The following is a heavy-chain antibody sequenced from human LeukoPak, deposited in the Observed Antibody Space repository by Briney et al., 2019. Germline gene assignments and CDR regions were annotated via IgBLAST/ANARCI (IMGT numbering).Heavy chain of an antibody. CDR2: IYSGGTT. D-gene: IGHD5-24*01. Sequence: PGGSLRLSCAASGFNVTTNYMSWVRQAPGKGLEWVSDIYSGGTTYYAVSVKGRFTISLDISKKTLYIHMNSLRAEDTDVYYCARERGDGYNLGYWGQGTLVAVSS. V-gene: IGHV3-53*01. CDR1: GFNVTTNY. CDR3: ARERGDGYNLGY. J-gene: IGHJ4*02.